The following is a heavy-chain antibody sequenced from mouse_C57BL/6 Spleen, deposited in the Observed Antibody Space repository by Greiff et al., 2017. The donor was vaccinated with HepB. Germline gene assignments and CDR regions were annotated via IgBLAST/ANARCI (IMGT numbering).Heavy chain of an antibody. J-gene: IGHJ2*01. Sequence: QVHVKQPGAELVKPGASVKMSCKASGYTFTSYWITWVKQRPGQGLEWIGDIYPGSGSTNYNEKFKSKATLTVDTSSSTAYMQLSSLTSEDSAVYYCARSGGSSYFDYWGQGTTLTVSS. CDR3: ARSGGSSYFDY. CDR1: GYTFTSYW. CDR2: IYPGSGST. D-gene: IGHD1-1*01. V-gene: IGHV1-55*01.